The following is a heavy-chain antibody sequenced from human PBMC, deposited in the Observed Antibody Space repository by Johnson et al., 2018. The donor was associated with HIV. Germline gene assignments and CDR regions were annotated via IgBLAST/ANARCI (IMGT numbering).Heavy chain of an antibody. D-gene: IGHD4-17*01. J-gene: IGHJ3*02. Sequence: VQLVESGGGLVQPGGSRRLSCAASGFTFSDYAMSWVRQAPGKGLEWVAVISYDGSNKYYADSVKGRFTISRDNSKNTLYLQMNSLRAEDTAVYYCARGEDGVDAFDIWGQGTMVTVSS. V-gene: IGHV3-30*04. CDR1: GFTFSDYA. CDR2: ISYDGSNK. CDR3: ARGEDGVDAFDI.